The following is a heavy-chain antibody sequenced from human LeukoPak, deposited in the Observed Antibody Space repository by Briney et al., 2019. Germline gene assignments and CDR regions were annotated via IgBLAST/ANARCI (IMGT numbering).Heavy chain of an antibody. Sequence: ASVKVSCKASGYTFSSYYMHWVRQAPGQGLEWMGIINPSGGSTSYAQKFQGRVTMTRDTSTSTVYMELSSLRSEDTAVYYCARISESGPEGDYWGQGTLVTVSS. CDR2: INPSGGST. V-gene: IGHV1-46*01. D-gene: IGHD1-14*01. CDR1: GYTFSSYY. J-gene: IGHJ4*02. CDR3: ARISESGPEGDY.